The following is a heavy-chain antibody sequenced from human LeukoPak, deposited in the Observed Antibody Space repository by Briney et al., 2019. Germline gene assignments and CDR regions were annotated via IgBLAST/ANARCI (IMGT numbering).Heavy chain of an antibody. Sequence: GGSLRLSCAASGFTFSSYAMSWLRQAPGKDLQWVSAISGSGANKYYADSVKGRFTIYRDNSKNTLYLQMNSLRAEDTAVYYCAKDKAVVPAAIYAFDIWGQGTMVTVSS. CDR1: GFTFSSYA. CDR3: AKDKAVVPAAIYAFDI. CDR2: ISGSGANK. J-gene: IGHJ3*02. V-gene: IGHV3-23*01. D-gene: IGHD2-2*01.